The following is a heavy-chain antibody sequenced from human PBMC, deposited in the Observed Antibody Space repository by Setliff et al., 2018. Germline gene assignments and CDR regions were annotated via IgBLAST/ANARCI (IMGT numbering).Heavy chain of an antibody. CDR3: ATVDIVATITGGYYFDY. D-gene: IGHD5-12*01. CDR2: FDPEDGET. J-gene: IGHJ4*02. Sequence: GASVKVSCKVSGYTLTELPMHWVRQAPGKGLEWMGGFDPEDGETIYAQKFQGRVTMTEDTSTDTAYMELSSLRSEDTAVYYCATVDIVATITGGYYFDYWGQGTLVTVSS. V-gene: IGHV1-24*01. CDR1: GYTLTELP.